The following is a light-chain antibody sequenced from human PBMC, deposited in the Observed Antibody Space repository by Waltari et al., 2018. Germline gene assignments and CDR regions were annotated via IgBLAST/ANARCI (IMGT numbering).Light chain of an antibody. Sequence: QSALTQPASVSGSPGQSITIPCTGTSSDVGSYDLVSWYRQHPGKAPKPMIYEGSTRPSGVSTRFSGSKSGNTASLTISGVQAEDEADYYCCSYAGSSTYVFGTGTKVTVL. CDR3: CSYAGSSTYV. J-gene: IGLJ1*01. CDR2: EGS. V-gene: IGLV2-23*01. CDR1: SSDVGSYDL.